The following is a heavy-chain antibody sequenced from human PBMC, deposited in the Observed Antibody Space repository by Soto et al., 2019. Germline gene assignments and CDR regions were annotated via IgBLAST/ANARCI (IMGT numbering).Heavy chain of an antibody. Sequence: ASVKVSCKAPGYTFTSYGISWVRQAPGQGLEWMGWISAYNGNTNYAQKLQGRVTMTTDTSTSTAYMGLRSLRSDDTAVYYCARATVVLVVVPASDAFDIWGQGTMVTVSS. CDR1: GYTFTSYG. V-gene: IGHV1-18*01. CDR2: ISAYNGNT. CDR3: ARATVVLVVVPASDAFDI. D-gene: IGHD2-2*01. J-gene: IGHJ3*02.